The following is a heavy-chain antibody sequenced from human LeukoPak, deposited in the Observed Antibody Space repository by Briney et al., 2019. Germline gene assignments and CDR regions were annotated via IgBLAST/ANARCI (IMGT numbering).Heavy chain of an antibody. Sequence: GGSLRLSCAASGFTFSSYAMSWVRQAPGKGLEWVSAISGSGGSTYYADSVKGRFTISRDNSKNTLYLQMNSLRAEDTAVYYCARGRGYSSSSDAFDIWGQGTMVTVSS. CDR1: GFTFSSYA. V-gene: IGHV3-23*01. CDR3: ARGRGYSSSSDAFDI. J-gene: IGHJ3*02. CDR2: ISGSGGST. D-gene: IGHD6-6*01.